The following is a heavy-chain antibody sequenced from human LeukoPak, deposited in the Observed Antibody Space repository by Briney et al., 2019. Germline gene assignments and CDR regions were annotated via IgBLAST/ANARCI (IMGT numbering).Heavy chain of an antibody. V-gene: IGHV3-53*01. CDR2: MYRSDAT. D-gene: IGHD1-14*01. Sequence: GGSLRLSCAASGLTVSSNYMSWVRQAPGKGLEWVSVMYRSDATYYADSVKGRFTMSRDSSMNTVYLQMNSLRSEDTAVYYCARDLPDQGAYWGQGTLVIVSS. CDR3: ARDLPDQGAY. J-gene: IGHJ4*02. CDR1: GLTVSSNY.